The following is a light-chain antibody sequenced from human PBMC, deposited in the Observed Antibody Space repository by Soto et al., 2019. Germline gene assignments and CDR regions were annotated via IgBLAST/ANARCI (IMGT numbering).Light chain of an antibody. CDR3: CSYAGSYV. CDR1: SSYVGGYNY. J-gene: IGLJ1*01. Sequence: QSALTQPRSVSGSPGQSVTISCTGTSSYVGGYNYVSWYQQHPGKAPKLMIYDVNQRPSGVPYRFSGSTSGNAASLTISGLQAEDEADYYCCSYAGSYVFGTGTRLTVL. CDR2: DVN. V-gene: IGLV2-11*01.